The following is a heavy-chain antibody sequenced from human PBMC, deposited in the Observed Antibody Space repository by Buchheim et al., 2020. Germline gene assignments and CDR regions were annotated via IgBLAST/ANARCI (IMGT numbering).Heavy chain of an antibody. J-gene: IGHJ4*02. Sequence: EVQLVESGGGLVQPGGSLRLSCAASGFTFSSYEMNWVRQAPGKGLEWVSYISSSGSTIYYADSVKGRFTISRDNSKSTLYLQMNSLRAEDTAVYYCAKGGSTSCYSSFDYWGQGTL. V-gene: IGHV3-48*03. CDR2: ISSSGSTI. CDR1: GFTFSSYE. CDR3: AKGGSTSCYSSFDY. D-gene: IGHD2-2*01.